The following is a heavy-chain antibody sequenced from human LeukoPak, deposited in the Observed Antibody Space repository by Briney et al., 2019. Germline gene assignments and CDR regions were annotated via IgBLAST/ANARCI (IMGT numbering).Heavy chain of an antibody. CDR1: GGTFSSYA. CDR2: IIPILGIA. V-gene: IGHV1-69*04. Sequence: GSSVKVSCKASGGTFSSYAIRWVRQAPGQGLEWMGRIIPILGIANYAQKFQGRVTITADKSTSTAYMELSSLRSEDTAVYYCASDTYYYDSSGYYYPGEAFDIWGQGTMVTVSS. J-gene: IGHJ3*02. D-gene: IGHD3-22*01. CDR3: ASDTYYYDSSGYYYPGEAFDI.